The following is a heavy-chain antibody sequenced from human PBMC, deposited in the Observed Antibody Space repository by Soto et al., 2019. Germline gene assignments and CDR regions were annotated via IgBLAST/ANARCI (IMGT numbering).Heavy chain of an antibody. CDR2: IYYTGSA. CDR3: ARGRSDIAVVPVDF. D-gene: IGHD2-2*01. J-gene: IGHJ4*02. Sequence: QVQLQESGPGLVKPSQTLSLTCTVSGGSISTGGYYWSWIRQYPGKGLEWIGYIYYTGSAHYNPSLTSRVTRAVDTSNNQFSLKLTSVTAADTAVYYCARGRSDIAVVPVDFWGPGTLVSVSS. CDR1: GGSISTGGYY. V-gene: IGHV4-31*03.